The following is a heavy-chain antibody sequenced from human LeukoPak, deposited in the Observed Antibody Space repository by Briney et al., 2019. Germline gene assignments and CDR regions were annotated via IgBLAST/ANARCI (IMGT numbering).Heavy chain of an antibody. CDR3: ARLMWGALDAFDI. Sequence: SETLSLTCTVSGGSISSYYWSWIRQPPGKGLEWIGYIYYSGSTNYNPSLKSRVTISVDTSKNQFSLKLSSVTAADTAVYYCARLMWGALDAFDIWGQGTMVTVSS. CDR2: IYYSGST. J-gene: IGHJ3*02. D-gene: IGHD1-26*01. V-gene: IGHV4-59*01. CDR1: GGSISSYY.